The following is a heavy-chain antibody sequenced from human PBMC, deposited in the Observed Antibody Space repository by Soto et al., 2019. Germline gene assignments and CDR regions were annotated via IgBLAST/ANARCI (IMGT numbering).Heavy chain of an antibody. CDR1: GDTFTDYY. D-gene: IGHD2-21*02. CDR3: ARGGHVVVVTAALDY. Sequence: QVQLVQSGAEVKKPGASVKVSCKASGDTFTDYYIHWVRQAPGQVLEWMGTVNPSGGHTTYAQHFLGRMTMTRDTSTSTLYMELTSLTSAYTAVYYCARGGHVVVVTAALDYWGQGTLVTVSS. J-gene: IGHJ4*02. V-gene: IGHV1-46*01. CDR2: VNPSGGHT.